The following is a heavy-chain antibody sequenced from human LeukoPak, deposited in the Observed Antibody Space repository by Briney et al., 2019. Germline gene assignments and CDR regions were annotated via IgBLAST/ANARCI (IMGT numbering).Heavy chain of an antibody. J-gene: IGHJ4*02. CDR2: ISGSGSGGST. CDR1: GFTFSSYE. Sequence: GGSLRLSCAASGFTFSSYEMNWVRQAPGKGLEWVSGISGSGSGGSTYYADSVKGRFTISRDNSKNTLYLQMNSLRAEDTAVYYCAKSGLNRFDYWGQGTLVTVSS. V-gene: IGHV3-23*01. CDR3: AKSGLNRFDY. D-gene: IGHD3-3*01.